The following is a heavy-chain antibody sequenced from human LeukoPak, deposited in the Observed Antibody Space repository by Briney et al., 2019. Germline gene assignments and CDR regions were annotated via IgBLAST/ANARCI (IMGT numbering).Heavy chain of an antibody. J-gene: IGHJ4*02. V-gene: IGHV1-69*13. CDR1: GGTVSSYA. D-gene: IGHD2-21*02. CDR3: ARYSPNCGGDCPEYYFDY. Sequence: SVKVSCKASGGTVSSYAISWVRQAPGQGLEWMGGIIPIFGTANYAQKFQGRVTITADESTSTAYMELSSLRSEDTAVYYCARYSPNCGGDCPEYYFDYWGQGTLVTVSS. CDR2: IIPIFGTA.